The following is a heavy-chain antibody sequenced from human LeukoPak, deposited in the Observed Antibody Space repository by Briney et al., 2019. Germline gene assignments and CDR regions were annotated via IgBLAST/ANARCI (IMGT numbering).Heavy chain of an antibody. CDR2: IWYDGSNK. J-gene: IGHJ6*02. Sequence: GGSLRLSCAASGFTFSSYGMHWVRQAPGKGLEWVAVIWYDGSNKYYADSVKGRFTISRDNSKNTLYLQMNSLRAEDTAVYYCARDEWKLLRYYYGMDVWGQGTTVTVSS. CDR1: GFTFSSYG. D-gene: IGHD1-26*01. CDR3: ARDEWKLLRYYYGMDV. V-gene: IGHV3-33*01.